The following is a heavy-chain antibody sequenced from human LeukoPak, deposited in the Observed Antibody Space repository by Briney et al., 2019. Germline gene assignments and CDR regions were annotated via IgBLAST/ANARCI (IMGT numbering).Heavy chain of an antibody. CDR2: IWSDGTNK. J-gene: IGHJ4*02. Sequence: GGSPRLSCAASGFTFSHYGMHWVRQAPGKGLEWVAVIWSDGTNKYYADSVKGRFSISRDDSQKRVFLQMNSLRAEDTAVYYCARDAQRGFDYSNSLQYWGQGALVTVSS. CDR1: GFTFSHYG. D-gene: IGHD4-11*01. CDR3: ARDAQRGFDYSNSLQY. V-gene: IGHV3-33*01.